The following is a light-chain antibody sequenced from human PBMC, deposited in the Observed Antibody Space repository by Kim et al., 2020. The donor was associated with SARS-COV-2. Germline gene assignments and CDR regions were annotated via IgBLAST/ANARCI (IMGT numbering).Light chain of an antibody. J-gene: IGKJ4*01. Sequence: DIQMTQSPSTLSASVGDRVTITCRASQNIGRCLAWYQQKPGKAPKLLIYKSSSLQSEVPSRFSGGGSGTEFSLTLSSLQPDDFATYYCQQCNRYPLTFGRGTKLEI. CDR2: KSS. V-gene: IGKV1-5*03. CDR1: QNIGRC. CDR3: QQCNRYPLT.